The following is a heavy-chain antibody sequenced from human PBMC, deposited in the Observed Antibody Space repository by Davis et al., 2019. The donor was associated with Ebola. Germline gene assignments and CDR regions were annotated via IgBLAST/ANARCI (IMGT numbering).Heavy chain of an antibody. J-gene: IGHJ4*02. CDR2: ISGFNTNT. V-gene: IGHV1-18*04. Sequence: ASVKVSCKSSGYTFTSYGLVWVRQAPGLGLEWMGWISGFNTNTNFAQKSQGRVTVSKDTSTNTAYMDLRSLTSDDTAIYYCARAPNYDVLTGTSSYYFDYWGQGTLVTVSS. D-gene: IGHD3-9*01. CDR1: GYTFTSYG. CDR3: ARAPNYDVLTGTSSYYFDY.